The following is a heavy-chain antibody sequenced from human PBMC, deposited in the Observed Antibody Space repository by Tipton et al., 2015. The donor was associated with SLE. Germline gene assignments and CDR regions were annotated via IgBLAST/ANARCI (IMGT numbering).Heavy chain of an antibody. V-gene: IGHV3-74*01. CDR3: AKVDRTNMVTSFDY. D-gene: IGHD5-18*01. Sequence: SLRLSCAASGFTFSSYWMHWVRQAPGKGLVWVSRINSDGSSTSYADSMKGRFIISRDNAKNSLYLQLNSLRAEDTAVYYCAKVDRTNMVTSFDYWGQGTLVTVSS. CDR1: GFTFSSYW. J-gene: IGHJ4*02. CDR2: INSDGSST.